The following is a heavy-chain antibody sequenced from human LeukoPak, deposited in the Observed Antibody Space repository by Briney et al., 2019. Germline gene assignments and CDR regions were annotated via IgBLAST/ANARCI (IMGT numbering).Heavy chain of an antibody. Sequence: SETLSLTCTVSGGSITSYYWSWIRQPAGKGLEWIGRVCTSGTTNYNPSLKSRATMSVDTSKSQFSLKLSSVTAADTAVYYCAVTTVTYVDYWGLGTLVTVSS. CDR2: VCTSGTT. CDR1: GGSITSYY. CDR3: AVTTVTYVDY. J-gene: IGHJ4*02. V-gene: IGHV4-4*07. D-gene: IGHD4-17*01.